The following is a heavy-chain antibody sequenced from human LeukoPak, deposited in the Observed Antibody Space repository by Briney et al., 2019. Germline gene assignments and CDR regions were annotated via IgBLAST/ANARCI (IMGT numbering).Heavy chain of an antibody. J-gene: IGHJ4*02. V-gene: IGHV4-34*01. CDR2: INHSGST. Sequence: KPSETLSLTGAGYGGSFSGYYWSWIRQPPGKGLEWIGEINHSGSTNYNPSLKSRVTISVDTSKDQFSLKLSSVTAADTAVYYCARWNYYDSSGYYRTPHFDYWGQGTLVTVSS. CDR1: GGSFSGYY. D-gene: IGHD3-22*01. CDR3: ARWNYYDSSGYYRTPHFDY.